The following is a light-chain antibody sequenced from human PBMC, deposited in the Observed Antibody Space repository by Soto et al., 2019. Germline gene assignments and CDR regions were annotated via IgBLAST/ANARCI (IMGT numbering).Light chain of an antibody. CDR1: SSNLGAGYD. CDR3: SSYAGSYILGV. V-gene: IGLV1-40*01. CDR2: GNR. J-gene: IGLJ3*02. Sequence: QSVLTQPPSVSGAPGQRVTISCTGNSSNLGAGYDVHWYQQLPGAAPKLVIFGNRNRPSGVPERFSGSKSGTSASLAITGLQTEDEADYYCSSYAGSYILGVFGGGTKVTVL.